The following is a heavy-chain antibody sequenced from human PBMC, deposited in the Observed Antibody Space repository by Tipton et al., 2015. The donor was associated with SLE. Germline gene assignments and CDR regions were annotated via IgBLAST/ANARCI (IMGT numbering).Heavy chain of an antibody. CDR1: GGSLSGYY. D-gene: IGHD6-6*01. CDR3: VRGVGRSSGGRFDP. Sequence: TLSLTCAVYGGSLSGYYWTWIRQPPGKGLEWIGEINQSGKTTYFPSLKSRVTISLDTSKNQFSLKLSSLTAADTALYFCVRGVGRSSGGRFDPWGQGRLDPVPA. V-gene: IGHV4-34*01. CDR2: INQSGKT. J-gene: IGHJ5*02.